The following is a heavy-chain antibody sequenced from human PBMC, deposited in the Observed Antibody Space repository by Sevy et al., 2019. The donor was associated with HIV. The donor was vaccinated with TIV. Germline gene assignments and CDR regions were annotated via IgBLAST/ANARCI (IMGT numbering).Heavy chain of an antibody. J-gene: IGHJ4*02. Sequence: GESLKISCAASGFTFSSYWMSWVRQAPGKGLEWVSSISGTGGTTYYADSVKGRFTISRDNSKNTLYIQMNSLRAEDTAVYYCAKDRIEGARKLDYWGQGTLVTVSS. CDR3: AKDRIEGARKLDY. D-gene: IGHD1-26*01. CDR2: ISGTGGTT. CDR1: GFTFSSYW. V-gene: IGHV3-23*01.